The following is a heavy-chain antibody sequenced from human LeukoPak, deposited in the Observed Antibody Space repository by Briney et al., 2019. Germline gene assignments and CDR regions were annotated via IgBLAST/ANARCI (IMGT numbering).Heavy chain of an antibody. CDR2: IYYSGTT. Sequence: PSETLSLTCTVSGGSISNYYWSWIRQPPGKRLEWIGYIYYSGTTHYNPSLKSRVTISIDTSKNQFSLKLTSVAAADTAVYYCARGVAIDYWGQGTLVTVSS. J-gene: IGHJ4*02. CDR3: ARGVAIDY. CDR1: GGSISNYY. D-gene: IGHD2-15*01. V-gene: IGHV4-59*01.